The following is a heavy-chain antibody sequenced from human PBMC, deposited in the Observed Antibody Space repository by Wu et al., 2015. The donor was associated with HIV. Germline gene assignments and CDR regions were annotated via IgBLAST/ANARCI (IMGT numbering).Heavy chain of an antibody. CDR3: ARGRDGYKNPDYYYYMDV. CDR2: IIPIFGTA. Sequence: QVQLFQSGAEVKKPGSSVKVSCKASGGTFSRYAFSWVRQAPGQGLEWMGGIIPIFGTANYAQKFQGRVTITADESTSTAYMELSSLRSEDTAVYYCARGRDGYKNPDYYYYMDVWGKGTTVTVSS. CDR1: GGTFSRYA. D-gene: IGHD5-24*01. V-gene: IGHV1-69*12. J-gene: IGHJ6*03.